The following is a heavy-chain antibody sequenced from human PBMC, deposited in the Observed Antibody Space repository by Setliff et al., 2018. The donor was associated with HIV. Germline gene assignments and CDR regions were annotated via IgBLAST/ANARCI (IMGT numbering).Heavy chain of an antibody. CDR2: ISSSSSTI. V-gene: IGHV3-48*01. D-gene: IGHD2-15*01. CDR3: ARAGFNHAFDI. Sequence: PGGSLRLSCLASGFTFSTYSMNWIRQTPEKGLEWISYISSSSSTIYYADSVKGRFTISRDNAKNLVYLDMDSLRADDTAVYYCARAGFNHAFDICGQGTMVTVS. J-gene: IGHJ3*02. CDR1: GFTFSTYS.